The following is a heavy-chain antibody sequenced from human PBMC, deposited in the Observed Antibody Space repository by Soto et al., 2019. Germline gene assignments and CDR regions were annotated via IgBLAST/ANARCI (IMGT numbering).Heavy chain of an antibody. CDR3: ARASMYIWNDH. D-gene: IGHD1-20*01. J-gene: IGHJ5*02. CDR1: GYTFTTYD. V-gene: IGHV1-8*02. CDR2: VNPSSGNT. Sequence: QVQLVQSGAEVKRPGASVKVSCEASGYTFTTYDINWVRQASGQGLEWMGCVNPSSGNTVYAQKFHGRVTMTRDTPISTAYMELSSLKSDNTAIYYCARASMYIWNDHWGQGTLVTVSS.